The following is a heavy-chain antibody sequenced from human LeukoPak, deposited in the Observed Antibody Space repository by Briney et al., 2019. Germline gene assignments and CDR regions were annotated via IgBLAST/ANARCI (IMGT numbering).Heavy chain of an antibody. V-gene: IGHV4-4*09. CDR3: ARFVAARGKKAGFSDRDYYYYYMDV. D-gene: IGHD6-6*01. J-gene: IGHJ6*03. CDR2: LFVRGRT. CDR1: GDSIIGYF. Sequence: SETPSLTCTESGDSIIGYFGCWIPERPGEGLGRIGYLFVRGRTTCTPSLKSRVTRSVDTSKNQFSLKLSSVTAADTAVYYCARFVAARGKKAGFSDRDYYYYYMDVWGKGTTVTVSS.